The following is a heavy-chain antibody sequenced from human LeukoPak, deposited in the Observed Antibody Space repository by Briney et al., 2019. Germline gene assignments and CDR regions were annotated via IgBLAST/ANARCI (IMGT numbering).Heavy chain of an antibody. Sequence: SGPTLVKPTQTLTLTCTFSGFSLSTSGVGVGWIRQPPGKALEWLALIYWDDDKRYSPSLKSRLTITKDTSKNQVVLTMTNMDPVDTATYYCAHRLFGGTANSYGPIYFDYWGQGTLVTVSS. V-gene: IGHV2-5*02. CDR3: AHRLFGGTANSYGPIYFDY. CDR2: IYWDDDK. D-gene: IGHD5-18*01. J-gene: IGHJ4*02. CDR1: GFSLSTSGVG.